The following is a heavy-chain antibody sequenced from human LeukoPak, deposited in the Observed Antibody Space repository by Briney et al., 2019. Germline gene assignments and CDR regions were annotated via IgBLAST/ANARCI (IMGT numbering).Heavy chain of an antibody. V-gene: IGHV1-69*05. D-gene: IGHD3-3*01. CDR2: IIPIFGTA. J-gene: IGHJ3*02. CDR1: GGTFSSYA. Sequence: ASVKVSCKASGGTFSSYAISWVRQAPGQGLEWMGKIIPIFGTANYAQKFQGRVTITTDESTSTAYMELSSLRSEDTAMYYCARHGGISIFGVAQPGGAFDIWGEGTMVSVSS. CDR3: ARHGGISIFGVAQPGGAFDI.